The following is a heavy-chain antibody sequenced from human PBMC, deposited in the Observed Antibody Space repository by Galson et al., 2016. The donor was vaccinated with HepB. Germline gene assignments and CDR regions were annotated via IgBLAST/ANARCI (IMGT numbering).Heavy chain of an antibody. J-gene: IGHJ4*02. V-gene: IGHV3-30*18. CDR3: AKDRDHFGDYVFDY. CDR1: GFTFSSYG. CDR2: ISYDGSSK. Sequence: SLRLSCAASGFTFSSYGMHWVRQAPGKGLEWVAVISYDGSSKYYADSVKGRFTISRDNSKNTLYVQMNSLRADDTALYYCAKDRDHFGDYVFDYWGQGTLVTVSS. D-gene: IGHD4-17*01.